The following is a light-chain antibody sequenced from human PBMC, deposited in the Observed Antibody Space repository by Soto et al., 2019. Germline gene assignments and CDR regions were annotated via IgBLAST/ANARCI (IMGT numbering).Light chain of an antibody. J-gene: IGKJ1*01. CDR2: KAS. CDR3: QQSYSNYET. V-gene: IGKV1-5*03. Sequence: DIQMTQSPSTLSASVGDRVTITCRASQTISSWLAWYQQKPGKAPKLLIYKASTLKSGVPSRFSGSGSGTDFTLTISSLQPDDFATYYCQQSYSNYETFGQGTKVDIK. CDR1: QTISSW.